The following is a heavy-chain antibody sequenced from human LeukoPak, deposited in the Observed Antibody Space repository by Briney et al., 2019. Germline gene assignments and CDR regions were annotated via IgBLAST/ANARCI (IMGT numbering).Heavy chain of an antibody. J-gene: IGHJ4*02. CDR2: ISGGGGST. V-gene: IGHV3-23*01. CDR3: AKGRYSSTHHDFDY. Sequence: GGSLRLSCAASGFTFSSYAMTWVRQAPGKGLEWVSGISGGGGSTYYADSVKGRFTISRDNSKNTMYLQMNSLRAEDTAVYYCAKGRYSSTHHDFDYWGQGTLVSVSS. CDR1: GFTFSSYA. D-gene: IGHD6-13*01.